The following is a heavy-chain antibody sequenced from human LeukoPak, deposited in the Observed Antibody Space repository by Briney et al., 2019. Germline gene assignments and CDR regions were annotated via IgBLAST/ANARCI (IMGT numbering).Heavy chain of an antibody. CDR3: ARDGKYYDILTGYYSPFDY. CDR2: IRSDGSNK. J-gene: IGHJ4*02. Sequence: PGGSLRLSCAASGFTFTSYGMHWVRQAPGKGLEWVAFIRSDGSNKYYADSVKGRFTISRDNSKNTLYLQMNSLRAEDTAVYYCARDGKYYDILTGYYSPFDYWGQGTLVTVSS. CDR1: GFTFTSYG. V-gene: IGHV3-30*02. D-gene: IGHD3-9*01.